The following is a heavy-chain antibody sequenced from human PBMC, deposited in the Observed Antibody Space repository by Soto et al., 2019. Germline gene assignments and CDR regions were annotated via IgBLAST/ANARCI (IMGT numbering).Heavy chain of an antibody. Sequence: QVQLVESGGGVVQPGRSLRLSCAASGFTFSSYGMHWVRQAPGKGLEWVAVIRYDGSNKYYADSVKGRFTISRDNSKIKLYLQMNSLRAEDSAVYYCARDVSRYYGAGSFDYWGQGTLVTVSS. CDR1: GFTFSSYG. V-gene: IGHV3-33*01. J-gene: IGHJ4*02. CDR2: IRYDGSNK. D-gene: IGHD3-10*01. CDR3: ARDVSRYYGAGSFDY.